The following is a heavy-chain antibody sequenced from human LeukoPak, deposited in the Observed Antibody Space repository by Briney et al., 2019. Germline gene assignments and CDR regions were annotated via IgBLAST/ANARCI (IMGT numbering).Heavy chain of an antibody. CDR2: IYHSGST. D-gene: IGHD2-8*01. Sequence: SETLSLTCTVSGGSISSGGYYWSWIRQPPGKGLEWIGYIYHSGSTYYNPSLKSRVTISVDRSKNQFSLKLSSVTAADTAVYYCAREREWAFDIWGQGTMVTVSS. J-gene: IGHJ3*02. V-gene: IGHV4-30-2*01. CDR1: GGSISSGGYY. CDR3: AREREWAFDI.